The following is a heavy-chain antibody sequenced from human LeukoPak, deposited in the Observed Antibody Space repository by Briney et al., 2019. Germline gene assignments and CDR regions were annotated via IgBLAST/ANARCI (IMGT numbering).Heavy chain of an antibody. CDR2: IYHSGST. CDR1: GYSISSGYY. D-gene: IGHD3-9*01. V-gene: IGHV4-38-2*02. J-gene: IGHJ5*02. Sequence: SETLSLTCAVSGYSISSGYYWGWIRQPPGKGLEWIGSIYHSGSTYYNPSLKSRVTISVDTSKNQFSLKLSSVTAADTAVYYCARDGGGYYDILTGYYGWFGPWGQGTLVTVSS. CDR3: ARDGGGYYDILTGYYGWFGP.